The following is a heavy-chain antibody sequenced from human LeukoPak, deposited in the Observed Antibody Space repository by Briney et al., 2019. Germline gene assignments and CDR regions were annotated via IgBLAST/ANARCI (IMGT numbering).Heavy chain of an antibody. Sequence: ASVKVSCKASGYTFTSYGISWVRQAPGQGLEGMGWISAYNGNTNYAQKLQGRVTMTTDTSTSTAYMELRSLRSDDTAVYYCARVRYYDFWSGYSDWYFDLWGRGTLVTVSS. CDR2: ISAYNGNT. V-gene: IGHV1-18*01. CDR1: GYTFTSYG. J-gene: IGHJ2*01. CDR3: ARVRYYDFWSGYSDWYFDL. D-gene: IGHD3-3*01.